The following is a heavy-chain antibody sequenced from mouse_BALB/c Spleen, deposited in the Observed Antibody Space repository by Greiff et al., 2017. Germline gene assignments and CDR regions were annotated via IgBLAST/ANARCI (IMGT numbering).Heavy chain of an antibody. J-gene: IGHJ1*01. D-gene: IGHD1-1*01. CDR2: ISSGSSTI. CDR3: ARDFMGYYGSSYNWYFDV. V-gene: IGHV5-17*02. CDR1: GFTFSSFG. Sequence: LVESGGGLVQPGGSRKLSCAASGFTFSSFGMHWVRQAPEKGLEWVAYISSGSSTIYYADTVKGRFTISRDNPKNTLFLQMTSLRSEVTAMYYCARDFMGYYGSSYNWYFDVWGAGTTVTVSS.